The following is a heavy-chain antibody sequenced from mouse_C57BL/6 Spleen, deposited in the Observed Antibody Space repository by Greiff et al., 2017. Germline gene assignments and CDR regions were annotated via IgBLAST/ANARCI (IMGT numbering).Heavy chain of an antibody. D-gene: IGHD2-5*01. V-gene: IGHV5-17*01. CDR3: ARRYYSNLYYAMDY. CDR2: ISSGSSTI. CDR1: GFTFSDYG. Sequence: DVMLVESGGGLVKPGGSLKLSCAASGFTFSDYGMHWVRQAPEKGLEWVAYISSGSSTIYYADTVKGRFTISRDNAKNTLFLQMTSLRSEDTAMYYCARRYYSNLYYAMDYWGQGTSVTVSS. J-gene: IGHJ4*01.